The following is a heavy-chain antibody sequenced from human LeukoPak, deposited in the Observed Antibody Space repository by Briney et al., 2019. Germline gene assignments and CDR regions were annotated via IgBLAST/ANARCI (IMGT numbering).Heavy chain of an antibody. CDR1: GYTFTGYY. V-gene: IGHV1-2*02. Sequence: ASVKVSCKASGYTFTGYYMHWVRQAPGQELEWMGGINPNSGGTNYAQKFQGRVTMTRDTSISTAYMELNRLRSDDTAVYYCASDGIAVAGKGWFDPWGQGTLVTVSS. CDR3: ASDGIAVAGKGWFDP. D-gene: IGHD6-19*01. CDR2: INPNSGGT. J-gene: IGHJ5*02.